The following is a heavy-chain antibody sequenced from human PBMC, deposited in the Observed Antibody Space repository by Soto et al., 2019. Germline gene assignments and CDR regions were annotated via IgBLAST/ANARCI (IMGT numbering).Heavy chain of an antibody. CDR1: GFNFSGSA. D-gene: IGHD3-10*01. V-gene: IGHV3-73*02. J-gene: IGHJ4*02. Sequence: EVRLVESGGGLVQPGGSLKLSCAASGFNFSGSAMHWVRQASGKGLEWVGRIRSKANNYATAYAASVKGRFTISRDDSKNTGYLQMNSLKTEDTAVYYCTRPGRGGELFVQPDYWGQGTLVTVSS. CDR3: TRPGRGGELFVQPDY. CDR2: IRSKANNYAT.